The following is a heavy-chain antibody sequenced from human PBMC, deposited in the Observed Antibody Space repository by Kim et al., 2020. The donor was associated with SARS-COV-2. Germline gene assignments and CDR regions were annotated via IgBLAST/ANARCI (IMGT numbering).Heavy chain of an antibody. Sequence: SVKVSCKASGGTFSSYAISWVRQAPGQGLEWMGGIIPIFGTANYAQKFQGRVTITADESTSTAYMELSSLRSEDTAVYYCARDPSAEEVYGGNSRANGVRFDYWGQGTLVTVSS. CDR2: IIPIFGTA. V-gene: IGHV1-69*13. CDR3: ARDPSAEEVYGGNSRANGVRFDY. CDR1: GGTFSSYA. D-gene: IGHD2-21*02. J-gene: IGHJ4*02.